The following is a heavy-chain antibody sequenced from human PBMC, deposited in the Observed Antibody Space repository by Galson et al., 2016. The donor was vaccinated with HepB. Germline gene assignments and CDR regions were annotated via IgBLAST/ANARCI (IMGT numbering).Heavy chain of an antibody. Sequence: SLRLSCAASGFSFTSYGMHWVRQAPGKGLEWVAVISYGGNNKYYADSVKGRFTISRDNSKNMVYLQMNSLRAEDTAVYYCAKISSNVDIEATTGFDYWGQGTLVTVSS. D-gene: IGHD5-12*01. V-gene: IGHV3-30*18. CDR1: GFSFTSYG. J-gene: IGHJ4*02. CDR2: ISYGGNNK. CDR3: AKISSNVDIEATTGFDY.